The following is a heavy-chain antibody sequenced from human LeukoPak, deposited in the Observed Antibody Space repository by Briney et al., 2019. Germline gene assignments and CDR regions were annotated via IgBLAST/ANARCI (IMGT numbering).Heavy chain of an antibody. CDR3: ARQSITMVRGVIPLGY. CDR2: IYHSGST. Sequence: SETLSLTCAVSGYSISSGYYWGWTRQPPGKGLEWIGSIYHSGSTYYNPSLKSRVTISVDTSKNQFSLKLSSVTAADTAVYYCARQSITMVRGVIPLGYWGQGTLVTVSS. J-gene: IGHJ4*02. CDR1: GYSISSGYY. D-gene: IGHD3-10*01. V-gene: IGHV4-38-2*01.